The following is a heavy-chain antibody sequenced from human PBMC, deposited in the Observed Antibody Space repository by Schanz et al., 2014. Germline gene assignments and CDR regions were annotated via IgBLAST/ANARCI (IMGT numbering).Heavy chain of an antibody. Sequence: VQLVESGGGAVQPGGSLRLSCAASGFTLTSYALTWVRQAPGKGLEWVAGISGSGGSTDYADSVKGRFIIPRDNSKNTLYLQMNSLRAEDTAVYYCAKIRYDSSGYYLPYYGMDVWGQGTTVIVSS. J-gene: IGHJ6*02. V-gene: IGHV3-23*04. CDR2: ISGSGGST. CDR3: AKIRYDSSGYYLPYYGMDV. D-gene: IGHD3-22*01. CDR1: GFTLTSYA.